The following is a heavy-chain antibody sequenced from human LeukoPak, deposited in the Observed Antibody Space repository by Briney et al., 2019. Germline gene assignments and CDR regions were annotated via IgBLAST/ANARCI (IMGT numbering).Heavy chain of an antibody. D-gene: IGHD1-14*01. CDR3: STGRNKRPADY. CDR1: GVTFRSFP. Sequence: ASVKVSCKASGVTFRSFPFTWVRQAPGQGFEWMGGIIPIFVTAYYAQKFQGRVTISTDESTSTVYMELRSLTSEDTAVYYCSTGRNKRPADYWGQGTLVIVSS. CDR2: IIPIFVTA. V-gene: IGHV1-69*05. J-gene: IGHJ4*02.